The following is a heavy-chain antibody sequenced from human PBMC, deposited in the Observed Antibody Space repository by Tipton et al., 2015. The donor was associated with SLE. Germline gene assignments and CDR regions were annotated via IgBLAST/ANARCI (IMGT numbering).Heavy chain of an antibody. V-gene: IGHV4-59*01. CDR1: GSSLTGSY. Sequence: TLSLTCTVSGSSLTGSYWSWIRQPPGKGLEWIGYIYYTGSTEFAPSLKSRVTFSVDRSKNQFSLNLRSVTAADTAVYYCARVGGSVDWNFDLWGRGALISVSS. CDR2: IYYTGST. D-gene: IGHD5/OR15-5a*01. J-gene: IGHJ2*01. CDR3: ARVGGSVDWNFDL.